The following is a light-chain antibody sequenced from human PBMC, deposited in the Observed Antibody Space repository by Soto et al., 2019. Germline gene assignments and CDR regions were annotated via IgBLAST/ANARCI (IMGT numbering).Light chain of an antibody. J-gene: IGKJ1*01. V-gene: IGKV1-5*03. CDR2: KAS. CDR3: QDYNSWT. Sequence: DIQMTQSPSSVSASVGDRVTIICRASQSISTWLSWYQQKPGKAPKVLIYKASNLQSGVSSRFSGSGSGTEFTLTISSLQPDDFATYYCQDYNSWTFGQGTKVDIK. CDR1: QSISTW.